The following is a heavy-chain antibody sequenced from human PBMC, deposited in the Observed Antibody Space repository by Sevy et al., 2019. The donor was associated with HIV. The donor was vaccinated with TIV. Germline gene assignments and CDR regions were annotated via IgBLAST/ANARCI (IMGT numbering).Heavy chain of an antibody. J-gene: IGHJ6*02. CDR2: INWNSDNI. Sequence: GGSLRLSCAASGFMFDDYTMHWVRQVPGKGPEWVSSINWNSDNIGYADSVKGRFTISRNNAKSSLYLQMNSLRAEDTAWYYCAKANERGIALGGTDGIDVWGQGTTVTVSS. CDR3: AKANERGIALGGTDGIDV. V-gene: IGHV3-9*01. D-gene: IGHD6-19*01. CDR1: GFMFDDYT.